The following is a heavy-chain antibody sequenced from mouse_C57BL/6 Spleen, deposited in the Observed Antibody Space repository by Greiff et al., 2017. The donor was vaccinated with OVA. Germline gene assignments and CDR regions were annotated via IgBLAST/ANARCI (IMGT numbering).Heavy chain of an antibody. CDR2: ISSGSSTI. V-gene: IGHV5-17*01. CDR3: ARYYGSSPWYFDV. CDR1: GFTFSDYG. J-gene: IGHJ1*03. D-gene: IGHD1-1*01. Sequence: DVQLVESGGGLVKPGGSLKLSCAASGFTFSDYGMHWVRQAPEKGLEWVAYISSGSSTIYYADPVKGRFTISRDNAKNTLFLQMTSLRSEDTAMYCCARYYGSSPWYFDVWGTGTTVTVSS.